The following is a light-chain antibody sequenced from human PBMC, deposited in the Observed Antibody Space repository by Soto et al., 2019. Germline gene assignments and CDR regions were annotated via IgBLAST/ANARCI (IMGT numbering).Light chain of an antibody. Sequence: EIVLTQSPSTLSLSPGEGATLSCRASQSVSKYLAWFQQKPGQAPRVLIYGASTRATGIPDRFTGSGSGIDFSLTISRLEPEDFAVYYCHQYTSSPWTLGQGTRVDIK. V-gene: IGKV3-20*01. CDR3: HQYTSSPWT. J-gene: IGKJ1*01. CDR1: QSVSKY. CDR2: GAS.